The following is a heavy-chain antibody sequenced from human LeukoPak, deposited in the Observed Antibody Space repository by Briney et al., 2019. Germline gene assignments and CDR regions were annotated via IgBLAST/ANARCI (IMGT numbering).Heavy chain of an antibody. Sequence: GGSLRLSCAASGFTFSGSAMHWVRQASGKGLEWVGRIRSKANSYATAYAASVKGRFTISRDDSKNTAYLQMNSLKTEDTAVYYCTSNSNAAAGLFDYWGQGTLVTVSS. CDR2: IRSKANSYAT. J-gene: IGHJ4*02. CDR1: GFTFSGSA. V-gene: IGHV3-73*01. D-gene: IGHD6-13*01. CDR3: TSNSNAAAGLFDY.